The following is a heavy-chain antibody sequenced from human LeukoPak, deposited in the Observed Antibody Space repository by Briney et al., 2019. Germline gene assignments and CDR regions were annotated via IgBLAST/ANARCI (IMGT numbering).Heavy chain of an antibody. D-gene: IGHD3-10*01. V-gene: IGHV3-30*02. J-gene: IGHJ4*02. CDR3: ARDGGSESYAFDY. CDR2: ISDSGGDK. Sequence: PGGSLRLSCAASGFTFSRYGFHSVRQAPGKGLEWVAFISDSGGDKWYADSVKGRLTISRDKSKNTVNLQMGSLRVEDTALYYCARDGGSESYAFDYWGQGTQVTVSS. CDR1: GFTFSRYG.